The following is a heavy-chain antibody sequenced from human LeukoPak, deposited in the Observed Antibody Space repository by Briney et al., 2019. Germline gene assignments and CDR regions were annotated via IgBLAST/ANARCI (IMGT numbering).Heavy chain of an antibody. CDR1: GLAFSSYG. CDR3: ARDTVTRYYYGMDV. V-gene: IGHV3-33*01. J-gene: IGHJ6*02. Sequence: PGGSLRLSCAASGLAFSSYGMHWVRQAPGKGLEWVAVIWYDGSNKYYADSVKGRFTISRDNSKNTLYLQMNSLRAEDTAVYYCARDTVTRYYYGMDVWGQGTTVTVSS. D-gene: IGHD4-17*01. CDR2: IWYDGSNK.